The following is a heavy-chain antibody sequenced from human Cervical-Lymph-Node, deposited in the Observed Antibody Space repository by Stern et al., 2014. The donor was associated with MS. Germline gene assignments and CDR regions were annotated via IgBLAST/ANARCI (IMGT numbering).Heavy chain of an antibody. CDR1: GYSFTSYW. V-gene: IGHV5-51*03. D-gene: IGHD6-13*01. Sequence: EVQLVQSGAEVKKPGESLKISCTVSGYSFTSYWIAWVRHMPGKGLEWMGIVDPGDSDTRYSPSFQGQVSISADKSPSTAYLQWSSLKASDTAMYYCARTRYSSSWYTFDPWGQGTLVTVSS. J-gene: IGHJ5*02. CDR3: ARTRYSSSWYTFDP. CDR2: VDPGDSDT.